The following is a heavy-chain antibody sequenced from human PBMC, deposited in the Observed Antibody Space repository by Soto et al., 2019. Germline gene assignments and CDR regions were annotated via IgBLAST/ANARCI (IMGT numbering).Heavy chain of an antibody. CDR2: IYYSGTT. CDR1: GDSISSGDYY. CDR3: ARVSGSYYYGMDV. D-gene: IGHD1-26*01. Sequence: PSETLSLTCTVSGDSISSGDYYWSWVRQSPGKGLEWIGCIYYSGTTYYNPSLETRLTMSVDTSKNQFSLRLSSVTAADTAVYYCARVSGSYYYGMDVWGQGTTVTVSS. J-gene: IGHJ6*02. V-gene: IGHV4-30-4*01.